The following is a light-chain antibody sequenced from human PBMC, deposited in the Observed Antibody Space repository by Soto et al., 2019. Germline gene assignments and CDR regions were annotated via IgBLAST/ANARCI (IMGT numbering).Light chain of an antibody. CDR2: GAS. V-gene: IGKV3-20*01. Sequence: EIVLMQSPGTLSLSPGERATLSCRARQTVSSNYLAWYQQKPGQAPRLLIFGASTRATGVPNRFSGSGSGTDFTLTISRLEPEDFAVYYCQQYGSSPPVTFGQGTRLETK. CDR1: QTVSSNY. CDR3: QQYGSSPPVT. J-gene: IGKJ5*01.